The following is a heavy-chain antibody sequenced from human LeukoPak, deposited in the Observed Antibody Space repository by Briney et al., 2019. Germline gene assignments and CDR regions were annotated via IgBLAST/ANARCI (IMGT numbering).Heavy chain of an antibody. CDR1: GGSISSSSYY. V-gene: IGHV4-39*01. J-gene: IGHJ5*02. Sequence: PSETLSLTCTVSGGSISSSSYYWGWIRQPPGKGLEWIGSIYYSGSTYYNPSLKSRVTISVDTSKDQFSLELSSVTAADTAVYYCARLYPPSKYSSSWHNWFDPWGQGTLVTVSS. CDR2: IYYSGST. CDR3: ARLYPPSKYSSSWHNWFDP. D-gene: IGHD6-13*01.